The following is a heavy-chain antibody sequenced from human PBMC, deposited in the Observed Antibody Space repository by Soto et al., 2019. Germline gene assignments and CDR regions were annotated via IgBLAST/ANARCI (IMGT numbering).Heavy chain of an antibody. CDR1: GFSLSGYG. V-gene: IGHV3-33*01. J-gene: IGHJ5*02. D-gene: IGHD5-12*01. CDR3: ARDVDRTSHLNWFDP. CDR2: IWYHETTK. Sequence: QVQLVESGGGVVQPGRSLRLSCEVSGFSLSGYGMHWVRQAPGKGLEWVAVIWYHETTKNYADSVKGRFTISRDISKNTVYLQMDSLKVEDTAVYYCARDVDRTSHLNWFDPWGQGVMVTVSS.